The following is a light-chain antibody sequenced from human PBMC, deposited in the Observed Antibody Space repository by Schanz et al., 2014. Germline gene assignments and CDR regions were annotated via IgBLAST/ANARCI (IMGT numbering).Light chain of an antibody. Sequence: QSVLTQPPSASGTPGQRVTISCSGSSSNIGSNTVNWYQHLPGTAPKLFIHSNNQRPSGVPDRFSGSKSGNTASLTVSGLQAEDEAEYYCSSNVGSNNFQFGGGTKVTVL. V-gene: IGLV1-44*01. CDR2: SNN. CDR3: SSNVGSNNFQ. J-gene: IGLJ3*02. CDR1: SSNIGSNT.